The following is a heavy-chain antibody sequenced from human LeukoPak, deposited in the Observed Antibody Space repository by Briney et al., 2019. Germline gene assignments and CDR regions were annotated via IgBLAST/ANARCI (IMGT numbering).Heavy chain of an antibody. V-gene: IGHV1-69*05. CDR1: GGTFSSYA. CDR2: IIPIFGTA. J-gene: IGHJ3*02. D-gene: IGHD4-11*01. CDR3: ARDFHDYTRRVFAFDI. Sequence: SVKVSCKASGGTFSSYAISWVRQAPGQGLEWMGGIIPIFGTANYAQKFQGRVTITTDESTSTAYMELSSLRSEDTAVYYCARDFHDYTRRVFAFDIWGQGTMVTVSS.